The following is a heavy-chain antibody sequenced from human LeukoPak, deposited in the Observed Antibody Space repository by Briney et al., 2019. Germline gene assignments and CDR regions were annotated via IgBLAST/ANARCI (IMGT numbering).Heavy chain of an antibody. CDR2: IGGSSGTK. CDR3: TKATSRDYRAFHY. D-gene: IGHD3-16*01. Sequence: GGSLRLSCAASGFTFSSYGMRWVRQAPGKGLEWVPAIGGSSGTKYYADSVKGRFTISRDNSKNTMYLQMNSLTAEDTAVYYCTKATSRDYRAFHYWGQGTLVTVSS. V-gene: IGHV3-23*01. J-gene: IGHJ4*02. CDR1: GFTFSSYG.